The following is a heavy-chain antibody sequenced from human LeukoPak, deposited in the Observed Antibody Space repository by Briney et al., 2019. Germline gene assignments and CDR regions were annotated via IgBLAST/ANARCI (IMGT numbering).Heavy chain of an antibody. CDR3: ARIFYCGGDCYNLDYYFDY. J-gene: IGHJ4*02. D-gene: IGHD2-21*02. Sequence: SETLSLTCTVSGGSISSGYYWGWIRQTPGKGLEWIGSIYHSGSTYYNPSLKSRVTISVDTSKNQFSLKLNSVTAADTAVYYCARIFYCGGDCYNLDYYFDYWGQGTLVTVSS. CDR1: GGSISSGYY. V-gene: IGHV4-38-2*02. CDR2: IYHSGST.